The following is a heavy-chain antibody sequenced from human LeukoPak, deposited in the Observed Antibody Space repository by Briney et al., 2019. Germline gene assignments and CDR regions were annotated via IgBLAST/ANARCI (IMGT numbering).Heavy chain of an antibody. D-gene: IGHD1-26*01. V-gene: IGHV4-4*02. CDR2: IYHSGST. J-gene: IGHJ4*02. CDR3: ARDRGSGNYYSLGY. CDR1: GGSISSFNW. Sequence: SGTLSLTCAVSGGSISSFNWWSWVRQPLGKGLEWLGEIYHSGSTNYNPSLKSRVTISIDKSKNQFSLKLSSVTAADTAVYYCARDRGSGNYYSLGYWGQGTLVTVSS.